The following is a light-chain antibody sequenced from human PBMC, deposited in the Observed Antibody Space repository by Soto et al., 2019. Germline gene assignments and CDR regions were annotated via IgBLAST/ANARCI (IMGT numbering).Light chain of an antibody. J-gene: IGKJ1*01. CDR3: QQYNNWSQT. V-gene: IGKV3-15*01. CDR2: GAS. Sequence: EIVMTQSPATLSVSPGERATLSCRASQSVSSNLAWYQQKPGQAPRLLIYGASTRATGIPARFSGSRSGTEFNLTISSLQSEDFAVYYCQQYNNWSQTFGQGTKVEIK. CDR1: QSVSSN.